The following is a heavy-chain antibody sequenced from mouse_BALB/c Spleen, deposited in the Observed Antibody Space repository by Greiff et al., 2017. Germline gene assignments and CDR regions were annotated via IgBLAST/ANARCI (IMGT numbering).Heavy chain of an antibody. J-gene: IGHJ4*01. CDR2: INPGSGGT. V-gene: IGHV1-54*01. Sequence: VQLQQSGAELVRPGTSVKVSCKASGYAFTNYLIEWVKQRPGQGLEWIGVINPGSGGTNYNEKFKGKATLTADKSSSTAYMQLSSPTSDDSAVYFCARWLLRYYAMDYWGQGTSVTVSS. D-gene: IGHD2-3*01. CDR1: GYAFTNYL. CDR3: ARWLLRYYAMDY.